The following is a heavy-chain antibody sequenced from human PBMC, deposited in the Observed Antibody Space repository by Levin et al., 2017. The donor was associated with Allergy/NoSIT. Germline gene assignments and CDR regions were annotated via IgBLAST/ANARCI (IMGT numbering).Heavy chain of an antibody. CDR3: ARGLSTVSTGTLGY. CDR2: INGDGSNT. CDR1: EFTFSNYR. D-gene: IGHD1-7*01. J-gene: IGHJ4*01. V-gene: IGHV3-74*01. Sequence: GESLKISCAASEFTFSNYRMFWVRQAPGKGLVWVSRINGDGSNTIYADSVEGRFTISRDNAKNTLYLQMSSLTADDTAVYYCARGLSTVSTGTLGYWGHGTLVTVSS.